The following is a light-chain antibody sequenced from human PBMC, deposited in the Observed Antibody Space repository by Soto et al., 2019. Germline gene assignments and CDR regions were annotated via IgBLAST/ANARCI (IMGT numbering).Light chain of an antibody. CDR1: QSISSY. CDR3: LQDYNYPWT. CDR2: AAS. J-gene: IGKJ1*01. V-gene: IGKV1-6*01. Sequence: IQMTQSPSSLSASVGDRVTITCRASQSISSYLNWYQQKPGKAPKLLIYAASSLQSGVPSRFSGSGSGRDFTLTISSLQPEDFATYYCLQDYNYPWTFGQGTKVDIK.